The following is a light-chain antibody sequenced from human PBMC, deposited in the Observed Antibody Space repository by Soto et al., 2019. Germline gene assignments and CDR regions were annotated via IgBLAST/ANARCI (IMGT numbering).Light chain of an antibody. CDR3: QQVNSYPPWT. CDR1: QGINSY. J-gene: IGKJ1*01. V-gene: IGKV1-9*01. CDR2: AAS. Sequence: DIQLTQSPSFLSASVGDRVTITCRASQGINSYLAWYQQKPGKAPKLLIYAASTVQIGVPSRFSGRGSGTEFSLIISSRQPEDFSTYYCQQVNSYPPWTFGQGTKVEIK.